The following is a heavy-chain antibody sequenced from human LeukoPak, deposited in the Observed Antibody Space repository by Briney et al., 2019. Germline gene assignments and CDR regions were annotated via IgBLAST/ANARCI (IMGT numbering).Heavy chain of an antibody. V-gene: IGHV2-5*02. J-gene: IGHJ4*02. Sequence: SGPTLVKPTQTLTLTCTFSGFSLSTSGVGVGWIRQSPGKALEFLALVYWDDDKRYSPSLKSRLTITKDTSKNQVVLAVTNMDPVDTATYYCAHYGDFASFDSWGQGTLVTVSS. CDR2: VYWDDDK. CDR3: AHYGDFASFDS. CDR1: GFSLSTSGVG. D-gene: IGHD4-17*01.